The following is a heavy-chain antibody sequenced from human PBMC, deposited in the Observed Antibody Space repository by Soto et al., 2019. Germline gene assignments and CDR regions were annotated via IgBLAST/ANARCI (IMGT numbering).Heavy chain of an antibody. V-gene: IGHV3-23*01. CDR2: ISDSGSRT. J-gene: IGHJ3*02. CDR1: RFTFSNYA. CDR3: AKDISGPGLDAFDT. Sequence: GGSLRLSCAASRFTFSNYAMNWVRQAPGKGLEWVSGISDSGSRTYYADSVKGRFTISRDNSNHMLYVQMNSLRAEDTAVYYCAKDISGPGLDAFDTWGQGTMVTVSS. D-gene: IGHD6-19*01.